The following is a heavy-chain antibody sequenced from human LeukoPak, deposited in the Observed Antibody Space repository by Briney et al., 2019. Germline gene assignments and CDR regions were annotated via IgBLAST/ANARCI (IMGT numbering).Heavy chain of an antibody. V-gene: IGHV3-23*01. CDR1: GFTFSSYA. CDR2: ISGSGGST. J-gene: IGHJ4*02. CDR3: AKDLLTLRYFDWFFDY. Sequence: QPGGSLRLSCAASGFTFSSYAMSWVRQAPGKGLEWVSAISGSGGSTYYADSVKGRFTISRDNSKNTLYLQMNSLRAEDTAVYYCAKDLLTLRYFDWFFDYWGQGTLVTVSS. D-gene: IGHD3-9*01.